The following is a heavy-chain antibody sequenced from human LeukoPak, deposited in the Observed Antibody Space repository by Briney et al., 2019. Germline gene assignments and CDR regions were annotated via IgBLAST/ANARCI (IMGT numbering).Heavy chain of an antibody. CDR1: GGSISSSKW. J-gene: IGHJ4*02. CDR2: IYHSGST. V-gene: IGHV4-4*02. CDR3: ARGGDCSGGSCQGY. Sequence: PSGTLSLTCAVSGGSISSSKWWSWVRQPPGKGLEWIGEIYHSGSTNYNPFLKSRVTISVDKSKNQFSLKLSSVTAADTAVYYCARGGDCSGGSCQGYWGQGTLVTVSS. D-gene: IGHD2-15*01.